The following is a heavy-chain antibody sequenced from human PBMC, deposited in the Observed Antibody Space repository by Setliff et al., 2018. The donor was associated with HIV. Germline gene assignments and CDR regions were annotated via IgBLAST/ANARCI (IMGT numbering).Heavy chain of an antibody. Sequence: GASVKVSCKASGYSFTTYGISWVRQAPGQGLEWVGWISVYNGQTLYAQKVQDRITVTMDIPKDTAYMELRGLTPDDTAVYYSARGHHFYWYFDLWGPGTLVTAPQ. CDR2: ISVYNGQT. CDR1: GYSFTTYG. J-gene: IGHJ2*01. V-gene: IGHV1-18*01. CDR3: ARGHHFYWYFDL.